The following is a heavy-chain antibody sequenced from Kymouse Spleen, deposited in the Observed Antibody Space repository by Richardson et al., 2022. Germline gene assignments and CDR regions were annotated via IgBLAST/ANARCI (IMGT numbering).Heavy chain of an antibody. CDR2: IYYSGST. CDR1: GGSVSSGSYY. CDR3: ARDRGYSYGD. Sequence: QVQLQESGPGLVKPSETLSLTCTVSGGSVSSGSYYWSWIRQPPGKGLEWIGYIYYSGSTNYNPSLKSRVTISVDTSKNQFSLKLSSVTAADTAVYYCARDRGYSYGDWGQGTLVTVSS. J-gene: IGHJ4*02. D-gene: IGHD5-18,IGHD5-18*01. V-gene: IGHV4-61*01.